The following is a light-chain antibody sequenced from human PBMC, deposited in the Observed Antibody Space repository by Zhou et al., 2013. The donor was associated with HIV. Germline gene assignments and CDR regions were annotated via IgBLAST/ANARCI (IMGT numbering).Light chain of an antibody. CDR1: QSVGSY. CDR3: QQYGSSPLT. CDR2: GAS. J-gene: IGKJ3*01. V-gene: IGKV3-20*01. Sequence: DIVLTQSPATLSLSPGERATLSCRASQSVGSYLAWYQQKPGQAPRLLIYGASTRAAGIPDRFSGSGSGTDFSLTISRLEPEDFAVYYCQQYGSSPLTFGPGTKVDIK.